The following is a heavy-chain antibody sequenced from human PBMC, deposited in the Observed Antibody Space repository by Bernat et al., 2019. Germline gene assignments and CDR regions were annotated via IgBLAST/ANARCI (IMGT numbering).Heavy chain of an antibody. J-gene: IGHJ6*02. CDR3: ATLYYYDSSGYSLDYYYGMDV. D-gene: IGHD3-22*01. Sequence: QVQLVESGGGVVQPGRSLRLSCAASGFTFSSYAMHWVRQAPGKGLEGVAVISYDGSNKYYADSVKGRFTISRDTSKNTLYLQMNSLRAEDTAVYYCATLYYYDSSGYSLDYYYGMDVWGQGTTVTVSS. CDR2: ISYDGSNK. CDR1: GFTFSSYA. V-gene: IGHV3-30-3*01.